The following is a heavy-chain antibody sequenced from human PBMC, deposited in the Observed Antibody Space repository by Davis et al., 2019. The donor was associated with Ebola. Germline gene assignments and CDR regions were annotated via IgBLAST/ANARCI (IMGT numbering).Heavy chain of an antibody. CDR3: ASLRRTITGMDDGFDI. D-gene: IGHD2-8*02. Sequence: GESLKISCKGSGYRFTSYWIGWVRQLPGKGLEWMGIIYPGDSNTRYSPSFQGQVTISADKSIKTAFLHWSSLKASDSGMYYCASLRRTITGMDDGFDIWGQGTMVTVSS. CDR1: GYRFTSYW. CDR2: IYPGDSNT. J-gene: IGHJ3*02. V-gene: IGHV5-51*01.